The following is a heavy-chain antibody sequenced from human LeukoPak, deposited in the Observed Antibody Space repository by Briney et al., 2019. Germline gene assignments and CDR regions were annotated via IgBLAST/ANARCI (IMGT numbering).Heavy chain of an antibody. CDR1: GFTFTTFG. CDR3: AKINNDDDY. V-gene: IGHV3-30*18. J-gene: IGHJ4*02. CDR2: ISLDGNIE. D-gene: IGHD1/OR15-1a*01. Sequence: GSLRLSCAASGFTFTTFGIHWVRQAPGKGLEWVAAISLDGNIEYYTDSVKGRFTISRDNSKNMIYLQMNSLRGEDSAVYYCAKINNDDDYWGQGTLVTVSS.